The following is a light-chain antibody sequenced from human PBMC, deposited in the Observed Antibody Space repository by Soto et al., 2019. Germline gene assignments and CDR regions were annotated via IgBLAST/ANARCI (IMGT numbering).Light chain of an antibody. CDR1: SSDVGTYNL. V-gene: IGLV2-23*01. CDR3: CSHALSSTFVV. Sequence: QSALTQPASVSGSPGQSITISCTGTSSDVGTYNLVSWYQHHPGKAPKLMIYEGSKRPSGVSNRFSGSKSDNTASLTISGLQAEDEADYYCCSHALSSTFVVFGGGTKLTVL. CDR2: EGS. J-gene: IGLJ2*01.